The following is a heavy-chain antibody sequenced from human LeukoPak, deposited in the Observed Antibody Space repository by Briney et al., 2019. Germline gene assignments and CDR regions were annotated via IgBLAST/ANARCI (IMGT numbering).Heavy chain of an antibody. Sequence: SETLSLTCTVSDGSISSYYWSWIRQPAGKGLEWIGYIYYSGSTKYNPSLKSRVTISVDTSKNQFSLKLSSVTAADTAVYYCARDRGYDFWSGYTNYYMDVWGKGTTVTVSS. V-gene: IGHV4-59*01. CDR3: ARDRGYDFWSGYTNYYMDV. J-gene: IGHJ6*03. D-gene: IGHD3-3*01. CDR1: DGSISSYY. CDR2: IYYSGST.